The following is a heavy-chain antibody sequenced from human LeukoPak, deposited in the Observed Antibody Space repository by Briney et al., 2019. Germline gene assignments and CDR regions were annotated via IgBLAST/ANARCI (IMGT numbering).Heavy chain of an antibody. CDR2: INHSGST. CDR1: GGSFSGYY. V-gene: IGHV4-34*01. D-gene: IGHD6-13*01. Sequence: SETLSLTCAVYGGSFSGYYWSWIRQPPGKRLEWIGEINHSGSTNYNPSLKSRVTISVDTSKNQFSLKPSSVTAADTAVYYCARSSWTYNWFDPWGQGTLVTVSS. CDR3: ARSSWTYNWFDP. J-gene: IGHJ5*02.